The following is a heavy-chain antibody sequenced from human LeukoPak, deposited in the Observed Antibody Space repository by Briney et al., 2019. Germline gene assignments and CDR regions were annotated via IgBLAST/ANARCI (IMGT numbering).Heavy chain of an antibody. CDR2: ISSSGSTI. CDR3: ARGMGLNYYYYYGMDV. D-gene: IGHD2-8*01. CDR1: GFTFSDYY. Sequence: GGSLRLSCAASGFTFSDYYMSWIRQAPGKGLEWVSYISSSGSTIYYADSVKGRFTISRDNAKNSLYLQMDSLRAEDTAVYYCARGMGLNYYYYYGMDVWGQGTTVTVSS. J-gene: IGHJ6*02. V-gene: IGHV3-11*01.